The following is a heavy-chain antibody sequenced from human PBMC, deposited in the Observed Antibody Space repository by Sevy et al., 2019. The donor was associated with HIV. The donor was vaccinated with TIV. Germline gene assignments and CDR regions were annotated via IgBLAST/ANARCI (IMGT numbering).Heavy chain of an antibody. CDR3: AKEDPGGFQH. CDR2: ISGSGGST. J-gene: IGHJ1*01. Sequence: GGSLRLSCAVSGFSGFTFSSFVISWVRQAPGKGLEWVSAISGSGGSTYYADSVKGRFTISRDNSKNTLDLEMNSLRAEDTAVYYCAKEDPGGFQHLGQSTMVTVSS. CDR1: GFSGFTFSSFV. V-gene: IGHV3-23*01. D-gene: IGHD3-10*01.